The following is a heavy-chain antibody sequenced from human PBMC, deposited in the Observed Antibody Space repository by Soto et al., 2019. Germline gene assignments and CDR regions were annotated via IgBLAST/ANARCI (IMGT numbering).Heavy chain of an antibody. CDR3: ARAITLVDAFDI. D-gene: IGHD1-20*01. Sequence: VSVKVSCKASGYTFTSYAMHLVRQAPGQRLEWMGWINAGNGNTKYSQEFQGRVTITRDTSASTAYMELSSLRSEDTAVYYCARAITLVDAFDIWGQGTMVTVSS. CDR1: GYTFTSYA. V-gene: IGHV1-3*01. J-gene: IGHJ3*02. CDR2: INAGNGNT.